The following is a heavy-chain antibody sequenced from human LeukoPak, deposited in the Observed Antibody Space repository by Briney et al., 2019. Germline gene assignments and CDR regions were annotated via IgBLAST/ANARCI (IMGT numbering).Heavy chain of an antibody. D-gene: IGHD3-16*01. Sequence: PSETLSLTCIVSGGSVSSGSYYWSWIRQPPGKGPEYIGFIHFSGSTNYNPSLANRVTISADTSTNQFSLRLESVTAADTAVYYCARGFMIPLGGDFDSWGQGTLVTVSS. CDR2: IHFSGST. V-gene: IGHV4-61*01. CDR1: GGSVSSGSYY. CDR3: ARGFMIPLGGDFDS. J-gene: IGHJ4*02.